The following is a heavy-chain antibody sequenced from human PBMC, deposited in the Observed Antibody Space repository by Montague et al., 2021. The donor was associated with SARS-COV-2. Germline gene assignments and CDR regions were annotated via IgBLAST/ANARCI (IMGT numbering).Heavy chain of an antibody. D-gene: IGHD5-12*01. CDR2: ISSSGSTI. Sequence: SLSLSCAASGFTFSSYEMTWVRQAPGKGLEWVSYISSSGSTIYYADSVXGRFTISRDNAKNSLYLQMNSLRAEDTAVYYCARRGRKLLPVATTIGGFDIWGQGTMVTVSS. CDR1: GFTFSSYE. V-gene: IGHV3-48*03. J-gene: IGHJ3*02. CDR3: ARRGRKLLPVATTIGGFDI.